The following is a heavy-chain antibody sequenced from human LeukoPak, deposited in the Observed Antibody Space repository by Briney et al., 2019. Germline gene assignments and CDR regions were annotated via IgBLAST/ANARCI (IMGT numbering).Heavy chain of an antibody. V-gene: IGHV1-24*01. Sequence: GASVKVSCKVSGYTLTELSMHWVRQAPGKGLEWMGGFDPEDGETIYAQKFQGRVTMTEDTSTDTAYMELSSLRSEDTAVYYCATAFGSGGGYGDLPFDYWGQGTLVTVSS. CDR1: GYTLTELS. D-gene: IGHD4-17*01. J-gene: IGHJ4*02. CDR3: ATAFGSGGGYGDLPFDY. CDR2: FDPEDGET.